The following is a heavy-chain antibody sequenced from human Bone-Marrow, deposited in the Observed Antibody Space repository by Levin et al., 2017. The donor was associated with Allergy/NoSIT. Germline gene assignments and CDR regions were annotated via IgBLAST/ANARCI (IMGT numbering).Heavy chain of an antibody. V-gene: IGHV4-61*01. Sequence: NTSETLSLTCTVSGGSVSSGSYYWSWIRQPPGKGLEWIGYIYYSGSTNYNPSLKSRVTISVDTSKNQFSLKLSSVTAADTAVYYCARASPITMMRGVGFDPWGQGTLVTVSS. J-gene: IGHJ5*02. D-gene: IGHD3-22*01. CDR2: IYYSGST. CDR3: ARASPITMMRGVGFDP. CDR1: GGSVSSGSYY.